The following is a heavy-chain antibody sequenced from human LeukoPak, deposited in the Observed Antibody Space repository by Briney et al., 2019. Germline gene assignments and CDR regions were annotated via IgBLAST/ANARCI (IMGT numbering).Heavy chain of an antibody. CDR2: IYYSGST. Sequence: SETLSLTCTVSGDSISGSSYYWGWIRQPPGKGLEWIGSIYYSGSTYYNPSLKSRVTISVDTSKNQFSLKLSSVTAADTAVYYCARLGYCSSTSCYVGIDYWGQGTLVTVSS. D-gene: IGHD2-2*01. V-gene: IGHV4-39*07. CDR1: GDSISGSSYY. CDR3: ARLGYCSSTSCYVGIDY. J-gene: IGHJ4*02.